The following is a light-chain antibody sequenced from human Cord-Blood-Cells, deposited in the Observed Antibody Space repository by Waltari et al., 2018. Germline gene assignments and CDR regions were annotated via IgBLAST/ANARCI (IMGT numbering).Light chain of an antibody. Sequence: DIQMTQSPSTLSASVGDRVTITCRASQSIRSWLAWYQQKPGKAPKLPIYKASSLESGFPSRFSGSGSGTEFTLTISSLQPDDFATYYCQQYNSYWTFGQGTKVEIK. J-gene: IGKJ1*01. CDR2: KAS. CDR3: QQYNSYWT. V-gene: IGKV1-5*03. CDR1: QSIRSW.